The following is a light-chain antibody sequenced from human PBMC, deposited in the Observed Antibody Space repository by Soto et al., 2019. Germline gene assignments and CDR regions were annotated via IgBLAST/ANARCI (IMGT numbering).Light chain of an antibody. CDR2: DVS. J-gene: IGLJ1*01. CDR3: SSYTSSSTRV. V-gene: IGLV2-14*01. CDR1: SSDVGGYNY. Sequence: QSALTQPASVSGSPGQSITISCTGTSSDVGGYNYVSWYQQHPGKAPKLMIYDVSNRPFGVSHRFSGSKSGNTASLTISGLQAEAEADYYCSSYTSSSTRVFGTGTTLTVL.